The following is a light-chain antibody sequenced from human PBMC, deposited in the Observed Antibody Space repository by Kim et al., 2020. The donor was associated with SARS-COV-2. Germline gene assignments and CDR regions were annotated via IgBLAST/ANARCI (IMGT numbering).Light chain of an antibody. J-gene: IGKJ1*01. V-gene: IGKV3-20*01. CDR3: QQYGSSPQT. CDR1: QSVSSSY. CDR2: GAS. Sequence: CPGERATLSGRASQSVSSSYLAWYQQKPGQAPRLRIYGASSRATGIRDRFSGSGSGTDFTLTISRLEPEDFAVYYCQQYGSSPQTFGQGTKVDIK.